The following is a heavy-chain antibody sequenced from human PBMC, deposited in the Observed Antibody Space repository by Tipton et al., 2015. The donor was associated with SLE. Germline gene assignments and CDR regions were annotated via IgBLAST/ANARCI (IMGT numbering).Heavy chain of an antibody. CDR3: ARDLDXXXXGXXV. CDR2: IWFDGSEK. CDR1: GFTFSSYG. V-gene: IGHV3-33*01. J-gene: IGHJ6*01. D-gene: IGHD1-1*01. Sequence: SLRLSCAASGFTFSSYGMHWVRQAPGKGLEWVAVIWFDGSEKYYAESVKGRFTISRDNSKNTLYLQMNSLRAEDTAVYYCARDLDXXXXGXXVWGXXXTXXVSS.